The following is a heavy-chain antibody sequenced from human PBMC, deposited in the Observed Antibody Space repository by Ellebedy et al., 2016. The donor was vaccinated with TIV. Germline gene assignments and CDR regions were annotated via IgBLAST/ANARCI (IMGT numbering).Heavy chain of an antibody. J-gene: IGHJ3*02. Sequence: SQTLSLTXXVYNGSFSGYFWSWIRQPPGMGLEWMGEINHFGNANYNPSLKSRLSLTVDASKRHFSLQLSSVTAADTAVYYCARTMGYGTSIGYSRDAFDIWGQGTMVTVSS. CDR1: NGSFSGYF. V-gene: IGHV4-34*01. CDR2: INHFGNA. D-gene: IGHD3-22*01. CDR3: ARTMGYGTSIGYSRDAFDI.